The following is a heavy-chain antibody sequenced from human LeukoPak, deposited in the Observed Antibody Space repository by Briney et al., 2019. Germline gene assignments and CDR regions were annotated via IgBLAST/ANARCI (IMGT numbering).Heavy chain of an antibody. J-gene: IGHJ5*02. V-gene: IGHV4-4*07. Sequence: PSETLSLTFTVSGGSIISYYWSWIRQPAGKGLKWICRIYTSGSTNYNPSLKSRVTISVDKSKNQFSLKLSSVTAADTAVYYCARDTAGYCSGGSCYPNWFDPWGQGTLVSVSS. D-gene: IGHD2-15*01. CDR3: ARDTAGYCSGGSCYPNWFDP. CDR1: GGSIISYY. CDR2: IYTSGST.